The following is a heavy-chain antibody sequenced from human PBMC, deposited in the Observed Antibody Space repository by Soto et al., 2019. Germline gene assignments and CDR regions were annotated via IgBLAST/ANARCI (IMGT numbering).Heavy chain of an antibody. CDR3: ARAPGGIFGVVHFDY. J-gene: IGHJ4*02. D-gene: IGHD3-3*01. V-gene: IGHV1-18*01. CDR2: ISPNNGTT. Sequence: ASVKVSCKASGYTFTSYGISWVRQAPGQGLEWMGGISPNNGTTNYAQKFQGRVTITADESTSTAYMELSSLRSDDTAVYYCARAPGGIFGVVHFDYWGQGTLVTVSS. CDR1: GYTFTSYG.